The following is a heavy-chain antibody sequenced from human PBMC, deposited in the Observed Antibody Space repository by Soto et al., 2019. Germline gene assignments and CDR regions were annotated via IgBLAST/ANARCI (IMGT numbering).Heavy chain of an antibody. CDR3: AKDGGRAFTFDH. V-gene: IGHV1-2*02. CDR2: INPKTGGT. Sequence: VQLEQPGAEVKKPGASVEVSCKASGYTFSGHYMHWVRQAPGQAPEWRGWINPKTGGTKFAPKFQGRVTVTRDTAISTVYMEIFGLTSDDSAVYYGAKDGGRAFTFDHWGLGTLVIVSS. CDR1: GYTFSGHY. J-gene: IGHJ4*02. D-gene: IGHD6-25*01.